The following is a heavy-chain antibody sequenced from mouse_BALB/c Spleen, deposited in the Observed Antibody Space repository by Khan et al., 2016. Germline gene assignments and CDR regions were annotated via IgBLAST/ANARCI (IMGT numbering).Heavy chain of an antibody. V-gene: IGHV3-8*02. J-gene: IGHJ2*01. Sequence: EVQLQESGPSLVKPSQTLSLTCSVTGDSITSGYWNWIRKFPGNKFEYMGYISYSGTTYYNPSLNSRISITRDTSKNQFYLQLTSVTAEDTATYSCSTYDGYFFDYWGQGTTLTVSS. D-gene: IGHD2-3*01. CDR1: GDSITSGY. CDR2: ISYSGTT. CDR3: STYDGYFFDY.